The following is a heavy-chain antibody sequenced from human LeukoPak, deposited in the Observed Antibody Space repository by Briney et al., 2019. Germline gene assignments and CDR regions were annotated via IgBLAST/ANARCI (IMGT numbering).Heavy chain of an antibody. CDR2: ISYDGSNK. CDR3: ARGRYHLDS. D-gene: IGHD3-16*02. V-gene: IGHV3-30-3*01. J-gene: IGHJ4*02. Sequence: GGSLRLSCAASGFTFSSYAMHWVRQAPGKGLEWVAVISYDGSNKYYADSVKGRFTISRDNSKNTLYLQMNSLRAEDTAVYYCARGRYHLDSWGQGTLVTVSS. CDR1: GFTFSSYA.